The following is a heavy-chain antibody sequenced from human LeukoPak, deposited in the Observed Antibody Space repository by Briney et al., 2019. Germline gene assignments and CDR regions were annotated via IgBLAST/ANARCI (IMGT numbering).Heavy chain of an antibody. CDR2: INTDGTST. Sequence: GGSLRLSCAATGFTFSNSWMQWVRQVPGKGLVWVSRINTDGTSTSYADSVRGRFIISRDNAKNTLYLQMNSLRAEDTAVYYCARPQQGGTTRSHGLDVWGQGTTVTVSS. V-gene: IGHV3-74*01. D-gene: IGHD2-2*01. J-gene: IGHJ6*02. CDR1: GFTFSNSW. CDR3: ARPQQGGTTRSHGLDV.